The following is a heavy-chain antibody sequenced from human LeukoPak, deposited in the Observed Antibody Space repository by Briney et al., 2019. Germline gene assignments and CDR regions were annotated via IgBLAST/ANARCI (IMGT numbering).Heavy chain of an antibody. CDR2: IWYDGSNK. V-gene: IGHV3-33*01. Sequence: GGSLRLSCAASGFTFSSYSMHWVRQAPGKGLEWVAVIWYDGSNKYYADSVKGRFTISRDNSKNTLYLQMNSLRAEDTAVYYCARYRGGYSSSSPYYYYGMDVWGQGTTVTVSS. CDR1: GFTFSSYS. CDR3: ARYRGGYSSSSPYYYYGMDV. D-gene: IGHD6-6*01. J-gene: IGHJ6*02.